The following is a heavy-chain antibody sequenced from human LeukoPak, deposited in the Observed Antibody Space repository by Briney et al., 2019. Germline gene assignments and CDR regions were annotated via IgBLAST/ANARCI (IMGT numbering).Heavy chain of an antibody. CDR1: GFTFSDYY. CDR3: ARGAHYDIFAYYFDY. D-gene: IGHD3-9*01. J-gene: IGHJ4*02. V-gene: IGHV3-11*01. Sequence: PGGSLRLSCAASGFTFSDYYMSWIRQAPGKGLEWVAYISSSGSTIYYADSVKGRFTSSRDNAKNSLYLQMNSLRAEDTAVYYCARGAHYDIFAYYFDYWGQGTLVTVSS. CDR2: ISSSGSTI.